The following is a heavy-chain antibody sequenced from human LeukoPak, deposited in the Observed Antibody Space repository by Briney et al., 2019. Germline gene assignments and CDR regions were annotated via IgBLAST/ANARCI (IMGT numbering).Heavy chain of an antibody. Sequence: GGSLRLSCAASGFTFSTYAMHWVRQAPGKGLEWVAVISYDGSNKYYADSVKGRFTISRDNSKNTLYPQMNSLRAEDTAVYYCASSHSSGWYYFDYWGQGTLVTVSS. D-gene: IGHD6-19*01. CDR2: ISYDGSNK. CDR3: ASSHSSGWYYFDY. V-gene: IGHV3-30-3*01. CDR1: GFTFSTYA. J-gene: IGHJ4*02.